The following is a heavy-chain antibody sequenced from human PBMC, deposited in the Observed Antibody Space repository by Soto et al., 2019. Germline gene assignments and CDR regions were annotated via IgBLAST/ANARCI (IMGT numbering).Heavy chain of an antibody. V-gene: IGHV1-18*01. D-gene: IGHD5-18*01. CDR1: GYTFTSYG. CDR2: ISAYNGNT. CDR3: ARDTSWIQLRPLNDFDY. J-gene: IGHJ4*02. Sequence: ASVKVSCKASGYTFTSYGISWVQQAPGQGLEWMGWISAYNGNTNYAQKLQGRVTMTTDTSTSTAYMELRSLRSDDTAVYYCARDTSWIQLRPLNDFDYWGQGTLVTVSS.